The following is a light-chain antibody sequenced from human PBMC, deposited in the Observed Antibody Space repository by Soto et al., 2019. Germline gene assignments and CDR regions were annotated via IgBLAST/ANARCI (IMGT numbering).Light chain of an antibody. CDR2: GAS. CDR3: QQYGRSPQIT. V-gene: IGKV3-20*01. CDR1: QPVTSSY. Sequence: EIVLTQSPGTLSLSPGERATLSCRASQPVTSSYLAWYQHVPGQAPRLLIYGASARATGLPDRFSGSGSGTDFTLTISKLEPEDFAVYYCQQYGRSPQITFGPGTKVDFK. J-gene: IGKJ3*01.